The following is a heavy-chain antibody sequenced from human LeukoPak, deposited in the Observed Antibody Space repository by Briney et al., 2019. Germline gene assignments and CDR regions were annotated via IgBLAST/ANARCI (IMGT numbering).Heavy chain of an antibody. Sequence: ASVKVSCKASGYTFTGYYMHWVRQAPGQGLEWMGWINPNSGGTNYAQKFQGRVTMTRDTSISTAYMELNRLRSDDTAVYYCAKDRHAPGRYCSSTICFPFDPWGQGTLVTVSS. CDR3: AKDRHAPGRYCSSTICFPFDP. D-gene: IGHD2-2*01. V-gene: IGHV1-2*02. CDR2: INPNSGGT. J-gene: IGHJ5*02. CDR1: GYTFTGYY.